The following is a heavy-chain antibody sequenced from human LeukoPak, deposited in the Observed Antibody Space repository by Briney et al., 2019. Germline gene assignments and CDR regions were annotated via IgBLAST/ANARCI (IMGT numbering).Heavy chain of an antibody. Sequence: GGSLRLSCAASGFTFSSYSMNWVRQAPGKGLEWVSSISSSSSYIYYADSVKGRFTISRDNSKNTLYLQMNSLRAEDTAVYYCAKEGYSYFFDYWGQGTLVTVSS. CDR2: ISSSSSYI. J-gene: IGHJ4*02. D-gene: IGHD5-18*01. CDR1: GFTFSSYS. CDR3: AKEGYSYFFDY. V-gene: IGHV3-21*01.